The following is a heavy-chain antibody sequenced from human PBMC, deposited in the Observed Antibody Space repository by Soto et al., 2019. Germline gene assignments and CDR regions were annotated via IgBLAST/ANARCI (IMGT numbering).Heavy chain of an antibody. CDR2: IGTAGDT. D-gene: IGHD6-19*01. CDR3: ARVSSSGWYEGGAFDI. J-gene: IGHJ3*02. V-gene: IGHV3-13*01. Sequence: GESLKISCAASGFTFSSYDMHWVRQATGKGLEWVSAIGTAGDTYYPGSVKGRFTISRENAKNSLYLQMNSLRAGDTAVYYCARVSSSGWYEGGAFDIWGQGTMVTVSS. CDR1: GFTFSSYD.